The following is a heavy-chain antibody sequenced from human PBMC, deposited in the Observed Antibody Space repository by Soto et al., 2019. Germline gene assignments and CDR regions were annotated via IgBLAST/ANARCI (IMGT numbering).Heavy chain of an antibody. J-gene: IGHJ5*02. D-gene: IGHD2-15*01. CDR3: AVVAATWFDP. V-gene: IGHV4-30-4*01. CDR1: GGSISSGDYF. CDR2: IYYTGRT. Sequence: SETLSLTCTVSGGSISSGDYFWSWIRQPPGKGLEWIGYIYYTGRTYYNPSLESRVTISVDTSKNQFSLKLSSVTAADTAVYYCAVVAATWFDPWGQGTLVTVSS.